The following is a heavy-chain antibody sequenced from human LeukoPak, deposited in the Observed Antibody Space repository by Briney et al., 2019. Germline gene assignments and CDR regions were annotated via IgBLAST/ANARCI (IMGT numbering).Heavy chain of an antibody. D-gene: IGHD3-22*01. Sequence: ASVKVSCKASGYTFTGYYMHWVRQAPGQGLEWMGWISAYNGNTNYAQKLQGRVTMTTDTSTSTAYMELRSLRSDDTAVYYCARDPHQYYYDSSGYYYFDYWGQGTLATVSS. CDR2: ISAYNGNT. V-gene: IGHV1-18*04. J-gene: IGHJ4*02. CDR3: ARDPHQYYYDSSGYYYFDY. CDR1: GYTFTGYY.